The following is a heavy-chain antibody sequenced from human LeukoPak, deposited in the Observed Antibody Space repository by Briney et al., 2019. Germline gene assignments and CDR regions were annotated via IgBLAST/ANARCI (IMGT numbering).Heavy chain of an antibody. CDR2: IYYSGST. CDR1: GGSISSHY. Sequence: SEILSLTCTVSGGSISSHYWSWIRQPPGKGLEWIGNIYYSGSTNYNPSLKSRVTISADTSKNQFSLKLSSVTAADTAVYYCARVPRSYYYYYYMDVWGKGTTVTVSS. CDR3: ARVPRSYYYYYYMDV. J-gene: IGHJ6*03. V-gene: IGHV4-59*11.